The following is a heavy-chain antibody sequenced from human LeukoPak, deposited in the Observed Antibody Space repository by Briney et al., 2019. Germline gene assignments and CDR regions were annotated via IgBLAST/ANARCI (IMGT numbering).Heavy chain of an antibody. J-gene: IGHJ5*02. D-gene: IGHD6-19*01. V-gene: IGHV5-51*01. Sequence: GESLKISCKGSGYSFTGYWIGWVRQMPGKGLEWMGIIHPGDSDTRYSPSFQGQVTISADKSISTAYLQWSSLKASDTAMYYCARHGAGDSSGRGFDPWGQGTLVTVSS. CDR2: IHPGDSDT. CDR3: ARHGAGDSSGRGFDP. CDR1: GYSFTGYW.